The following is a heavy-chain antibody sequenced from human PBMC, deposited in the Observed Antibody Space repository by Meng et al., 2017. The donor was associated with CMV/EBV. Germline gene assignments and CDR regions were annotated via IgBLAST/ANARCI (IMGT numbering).Heavy chain of an antibody. CDR3: ARVLRWNGVIDY. Sequence: GHLHAAGPELMSPSKTLSLPCTSSGGSISSYYCSCSRQPAGKGLEWLGRIYTSGSTNYNPSLKSRVTMSVDTSKNQFSLKLSSVTAADTAVYYCARVLRWNGVIDYWGQGTLVTVSS. CDR2: IYTSGST. J-gene: IGHJ4*02. V-gene: IGHV4-4*07. CDR1: GGSISSYY. D-gene: IGHD4-23*01.